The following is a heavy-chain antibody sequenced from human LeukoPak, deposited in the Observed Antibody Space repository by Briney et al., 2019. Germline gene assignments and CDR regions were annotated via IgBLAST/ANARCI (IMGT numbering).Heavy chain of an antibody. CDR1: GGSISSSSYY. CDR2: IYYSGST. J-gene: IGHJ3*02. V-gene: IGHV4-39*01. CDR3: ARGMIVVVTNDAFDI. Sequence: SETLSLTCTVSGGSISSSSYYWGWIRQPPGKGLEWIGSIYYSGSTYYNPSLKSRVTISVDTSKNQFSLKLSSVTAADTAVYYCARGMIVVVTNDAFDIWGQGTMVTVSS. D-gene: IGHD2-21*02.